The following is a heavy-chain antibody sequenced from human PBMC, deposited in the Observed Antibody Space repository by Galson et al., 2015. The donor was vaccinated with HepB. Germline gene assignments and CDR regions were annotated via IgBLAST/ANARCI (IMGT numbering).Heavy chain of an antibody. CDR2: IDPSDGYS. J-gene: IGHJ4*02. Sequence: QSGAEVKKPGESLRISCQASGYSFTSFWISWVRQMPGKGLEWMGRIDPSDGYSNYSPSFEGRVTISADKSISTAYLQWSSLKASDTAVYYCARADWTMVDPYYFDYWGQGTLVTVSS. CDR1: GYSFTSFW. CDR3: ARADWTMVDPYYFDY. D-gene: IGHD4/OR15-4a*01. V-gene: IGHV5-10-1*01.